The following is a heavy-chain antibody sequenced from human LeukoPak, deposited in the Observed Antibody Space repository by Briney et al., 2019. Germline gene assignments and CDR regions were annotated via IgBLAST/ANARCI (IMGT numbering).Heavy chain of an antibody. D-gene: IGHD5-12*01. CDR3: AQKRGGYTPFDF. CDR2: ISGSGDSA. Sequence: GGSLRLSCVASGFTFNHYGMNWVRQAPGKGLEWVSIISGSGDSAFYADSVKGRFTISRDNSKNTLYLQMNSLRAEDTAIYYCAQKRGGYTPFDFGGRGTLVTVSS. CDR1: GFTFNHYG. V-gene: IGHV3-23*01. J-gene: IGHJ4*02.